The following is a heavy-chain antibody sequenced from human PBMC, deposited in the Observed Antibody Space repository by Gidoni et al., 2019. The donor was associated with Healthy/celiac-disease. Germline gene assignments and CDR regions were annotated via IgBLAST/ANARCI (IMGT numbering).Heavy chain of an antibody. Sequence: QVQLVQSVAEVKKPGSSVKVSCKASGGPFISYATSWVRQAPVQGLEWMGRIIPILGIANYAQKFQGRVTITADKSTSTAYMELSSLRSEDTAVYYCARDVYDNYDYYYMDVWGKGTTVTVSS. CDR2: IIPILGIA. CDR1: GGPFISYA. V-gene: IGHV1-69*04. CDR3: ARDVYDNYDYYYMDV. J-gene: IGHJ6*03. D-gene: IGHD3-9*01.